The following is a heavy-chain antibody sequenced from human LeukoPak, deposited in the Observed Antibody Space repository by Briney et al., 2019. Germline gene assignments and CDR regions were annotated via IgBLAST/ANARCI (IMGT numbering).Heavy chain of an antibody. Sequence: SVKVSCKASGGTFSSYAISWVRQAPGQGLEWMGGIIPIFGTANYAQKFQGRVTITADESTSTAYMELSSLRSEDTAVYYCARAGGKYVVTGTFDYWGQGTLVTVSS. CDR2: IIPIFGTA. J-gene: IGHJ4*02. V-gene: IGHV1-69*13. CDR3: ARAGGKYVVTGTFDY. CDR1: GGTFSSYA. D-gene: IGHD1-20*01.